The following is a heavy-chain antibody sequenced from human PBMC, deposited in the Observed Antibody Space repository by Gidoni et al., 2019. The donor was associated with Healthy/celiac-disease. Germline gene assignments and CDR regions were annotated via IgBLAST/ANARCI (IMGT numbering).Heavy chain of an antibody. D-gene: IGHD3-10*01. Sequence: QVQLVESGGGVVQPGRSLRLSCAASGFTFSSYGMHWVRQAPGKGLEWVAVISYDGSNKYYADSVKGRFTISRDNSKNTLYLQMNSLRAEDTAVYYCAKDKGSGSYPLDDYYYGMDVWGQGTTVTVSS. J-gene: IGHJ6*02. CDR1: GFTFSSYG. CDR3: AKDKGSGSYPLDDYYYGMDV. CDR2: ISYDGSNK. V-gene: IGHV3-30*18.